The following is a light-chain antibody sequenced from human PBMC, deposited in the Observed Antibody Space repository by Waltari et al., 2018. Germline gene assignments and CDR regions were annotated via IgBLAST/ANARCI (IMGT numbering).Light chain of an antibody. CDR3: LQLKSFPLT. V-gene: IGKV1-9*01. CDR2: AAS. Sequence: IQLTQSPSSLSTSVGDRVTITCRASQGIDNYLAWYQQKPGKAPKLLIYAASSLQRGVPSRFSGSNSGTDFTFTISSLQPEDFATYFCLQLKSFPLTFGGVTKVEIQ. J-gene: IGKJ4*01. CDR1: QGIDNY.